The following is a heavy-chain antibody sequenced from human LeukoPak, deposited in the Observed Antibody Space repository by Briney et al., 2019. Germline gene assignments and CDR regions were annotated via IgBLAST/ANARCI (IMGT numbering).Heavy chain of an antibody. V-gene: IGHV4-39*07. CDR2: IYYSGST. Sequence: SETLSLTCTVSGGSISSSSYYWGWIRQPPGKGLEWIGSIYYSGSTYYNPSLKSRVTISVDTSKNQFSLNLTSVTAADTAVYYCARFTPQGYGWGGYNRFDPWGQGTLVTVSS. CDR1: GGSISSSSYY. J-gene: IGHJ5*02. CDR3: ARFTPQGYGWGGYNRFDP. D-gene: IGHD3-16*01.